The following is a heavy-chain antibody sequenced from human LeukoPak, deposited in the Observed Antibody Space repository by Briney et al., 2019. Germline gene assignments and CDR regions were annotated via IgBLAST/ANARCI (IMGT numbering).Heavy chain of an antibody. CDR3: ARDLFGRNTEYPRY. CDR2: IIPILGIA. V-gene: IGHV1-69*04. J-gene: IGHJ4*02. D-gene: IGHD3-3*01. CDR1: GGTFSSYA. Sequence: SVKVSCKASGGTFSSYAISWVRQAPGQGLEWMGRIIPILGIANYAQKFQGRVTITADKSTSTAYMELSSLRSEDTVVYYCARDLFGRNTEYPRYWGQGTLVTVSS.